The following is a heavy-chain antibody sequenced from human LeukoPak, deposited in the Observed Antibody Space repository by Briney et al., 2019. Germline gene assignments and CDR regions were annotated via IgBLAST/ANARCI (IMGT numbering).Heavy chain of an antibody. CDR3: ARVLPAYWNGDPTYYMDV. CDR1: GGSISSYF. Sequence: SSETLSLTCTVSGGSISSYFWTWIRQPPGKGLEFIGNMYHSGSASYNDSLKGRATISLGSSRKEFSLKLTSVTAADTAVYFCARVLPAYWNGDPTYYMDVWGKGTTVTVSS. CDR2: MYHSGSA. V-gene: IGHV4-59*01. J-gene: IGHJ6*03. D-gene: IGHD2-21*01.